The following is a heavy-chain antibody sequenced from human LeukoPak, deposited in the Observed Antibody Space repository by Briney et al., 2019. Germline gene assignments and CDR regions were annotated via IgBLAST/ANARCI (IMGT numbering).Heavy chain of an antibody. V-gene: IGHV4-34*01. CDR1: GGSFSNYY. J-gene: IGHJ4*02. CDR2: INHGGST. D-gene: IGHD5-18*01. CDR3: ARGRKYTSGYRVTELGSGYSDY. Sequence: SETLSLTCAVYGGSFSNYYWSWIRQPPGKGLEWIGEINHGGSTNYNPSLKSRVTISVDASKNQFSLKLSSVTAADTAVYYCARGRKYTSGYRVTELGSGYSDYWGQGTLVTVSS.